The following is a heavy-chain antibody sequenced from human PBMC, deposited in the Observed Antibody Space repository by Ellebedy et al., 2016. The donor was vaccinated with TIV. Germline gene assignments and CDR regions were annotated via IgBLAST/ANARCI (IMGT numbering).Heavy chain of an antibody. Sequence: GESLKISCAASGFTFSSYWMHWVRQAPGKGLEWVSRINRDGSSTSYAASVKGRFTISRDNAKNTLSLQMNSLSAEDTAVYYCARMGDSSGYHPNWFGPWGQGTLVTVSS. CDR3: ARMGDSSGYHPNWFGP. D-gene: IGHD3-22*01. CDR2: INRDGSST. J-gene: IGHJ5*02. CDR1: GFTFSSYW. V-gene: IGHV3-74*01.